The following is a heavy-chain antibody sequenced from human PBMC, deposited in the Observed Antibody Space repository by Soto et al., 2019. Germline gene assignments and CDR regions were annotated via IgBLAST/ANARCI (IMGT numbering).Heavy chain of an antibody. Sequence: EVQLVQSGAEIKKAGESLKISCKRVGYKFDTAWTGWVREMPGKGLEWMGLIKPGTSDIRYIPPFRGHVTDSADEAVTTAYLRWSGLKASDSAIYYCARQENFVFDSWGQGTLVTVSS. V-gene: IGHV5-51*01. D-gene: IGHD1-7*01. J-gene: IGHJ4*02. CDR3: ARQENFVFDS. CDR1: GYKFDTAW. CDR2: IKPGTSDI.